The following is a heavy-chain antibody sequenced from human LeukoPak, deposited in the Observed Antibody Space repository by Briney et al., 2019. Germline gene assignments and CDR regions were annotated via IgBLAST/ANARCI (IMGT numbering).Heavy chain of an antibody. CDR1: GFTFSSYA. V-gene: IGHV3-23*01. J-gene: IGHJ4*02. D-gene: IGHD2-15*01. CDR2: ISGRGGST. CDR3: AKNAQDIVVVVAATPYGSFDY. Sequence: GGSLRLSCAASGFTFSSYAMSWVRQAPGKGLEWVSAISGRGGSTYYADSVKGRFTISRDNSKNTLYLQMNSLRAEDTAVYYCAKNAQDIVVVVAATPYGSFDYWGQGTLVTVSS.